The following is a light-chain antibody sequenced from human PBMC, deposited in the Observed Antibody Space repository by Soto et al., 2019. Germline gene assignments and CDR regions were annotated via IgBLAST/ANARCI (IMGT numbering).Light chain of an antibody. Sequence: EIVMTQSPVTLSASPGESATLSCRASQSVDNNVAWYQQKPGQAPRLLIVGSFARATGIPARFSGSGSGSEFTLTISGLQSEDFAVYYCQQYGGSPRTFGQGTKVEIK. J-gene: IGKJ1*01. V-gene: IGKV3-15*01. CDR1: QSVDNN. CDR2: GSF. CDR3: QQYGGSPRT.